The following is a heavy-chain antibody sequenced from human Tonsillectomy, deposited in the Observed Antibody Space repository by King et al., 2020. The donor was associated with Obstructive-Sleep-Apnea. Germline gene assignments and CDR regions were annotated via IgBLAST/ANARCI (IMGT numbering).Heavy chain of an antibody. V-gene: IGHV5-51*01. J-gene: IGHJ4*02. CDR1: GYRFTNYW. D-gene: IGHD2-2*01. Sequence: VKLVESGAEVKKPGESLKISCKGSGYRFTNYWIGWVRQMPGKGLEWMGIIYPGDSDTRYSPSFQGQVTISADKSTSTAYLQWGSLKASDTAMYYCASHYSSTNYYFDYWGQGTLVTVSS. CDR3: ASHYSSTNYYFDY. CDR2: IYPGDSDT.